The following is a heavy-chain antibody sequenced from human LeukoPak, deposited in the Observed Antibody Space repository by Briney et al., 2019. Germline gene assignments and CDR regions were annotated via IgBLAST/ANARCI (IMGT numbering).Heavy chain of an antibody. D-gene: IGHD3-22*01. J-gene: IGHJ4*02. Sequence: GGSLRLSCAASGFTFSSYAMSWVRQAPGKGLEWVSAISGSGGGTYYADSVKGRFTISRDNSKNTLYLQMNSLRAEDTAVYYCASQDSSGYYYSGYYFDYWGQGTLVTVSA. CDR1: GFTFSSYA. CDR3: ASQDSSGYYYSGYYFDY. CDR2: ISGSGGGT. V-gene: IGHV3-23*01.